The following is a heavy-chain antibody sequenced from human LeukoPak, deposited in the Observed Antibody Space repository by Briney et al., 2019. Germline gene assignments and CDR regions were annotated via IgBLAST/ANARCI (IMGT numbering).Heavy chain of an antibody. CDR1: GFTFSSYA. CDR3: AKPGQYYYDSSGRGSFFDY. J-gene: IGHJ4*02. Sequence: GGSLRLSCAASGFTFSSYAMSWVRQAPGKGLEWVSAISGSGGSTYYADSVKGRFTISRDNSKSTLYLQMNSLRAEDTAVYYCAKPGQYYYDSSGRGSFFDYWGQGTLVTVSS. V-gene: IGHV3-23*01. D-gene: IGHD3-22*01. CDR2: ISGSGGST.